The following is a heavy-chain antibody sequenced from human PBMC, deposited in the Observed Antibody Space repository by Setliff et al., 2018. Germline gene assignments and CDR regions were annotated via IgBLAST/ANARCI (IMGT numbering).Heavy chain of an antibody. J-gene: IGHJ4*02. V-gene: IGHV3-74*01. Sequence: PGGSLRLSCAASGFTFGDFAMTWVRQAPGKGLEWVSIINGDGSSIIYADSLKGRFTISRDNAKNTLYLQMNSLRAEDTAVYYCATLQQWPHYWGRGTLVTVSS. CDR1: GFTFGDFA. D-gene: IGHD6-19*01. CDR3: ATLQQWPHY. CDR2: INGDGSSI.